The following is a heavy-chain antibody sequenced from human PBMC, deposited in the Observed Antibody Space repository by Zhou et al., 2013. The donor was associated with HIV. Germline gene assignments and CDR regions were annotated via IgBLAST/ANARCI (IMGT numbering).Heavy chain of an antibody. CDR3: TTNWKFDY. Sequence: QVQLVQSGSEVKKPGASVKVSCKVTGKNLTEFSLHWVRQTPTKGFEWVGGLDPKEGETVNAQKFDGRIILTGDTGTDTAFLEVSTLRPEDTAVYFCTTNWKFDYWGQGTMVIVSA. V-gene: IGHV1-24*01. CDR2: LDPKEGET. D-gene: IGHD1-1*01. CDR1: GKNLTEFS. J-gene: IGHJ4*02.